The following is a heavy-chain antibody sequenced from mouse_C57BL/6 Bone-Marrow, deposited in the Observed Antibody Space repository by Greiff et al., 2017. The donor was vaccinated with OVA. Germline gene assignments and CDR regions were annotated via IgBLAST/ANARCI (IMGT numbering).Heavy chain of an antibody. CDR2: ISYDGSN. CDR1: GYSINSGYY. V-gene: IGHV3-6*01. Sequence: EVKLMESGPGLVKPSQSLSLTCSVTGYSINSGYYWNWIRQFPGNKLEWMGYISYDGSNKYNPSLKNRISITRDTSKNQFFLKLNSVTTEDTATYYCASGYEHCVYYVHGGFAYWGQGTLVTVSA. D-gene: IGHD2-1*01. CDR3: ASGYEHCVYYVHGGFAY. J-gene: IGHJ3*01.